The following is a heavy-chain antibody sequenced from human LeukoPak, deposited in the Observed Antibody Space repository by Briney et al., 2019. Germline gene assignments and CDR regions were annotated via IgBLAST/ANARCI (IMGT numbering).Heavy chain of an antibody. CDR1: GFTFSSYN. J-gene: IGHJ3*02. CDR3: ARGYSYGFPTDAFDI. D-gene: IGHD5-18*01. V-gene: IGHV3-21*01. Sequence: GGSLRLSCEASGFTFSSYNMNWVRQAPGKGLEWVSSISSSSSYIYYADSVKGRFTISRDNAKNSLYLQMNSLRAEDTAVYYCARGYSYGFPTDAFDIWGQGTMVTVSS. CDR2: ISSSSSYI.